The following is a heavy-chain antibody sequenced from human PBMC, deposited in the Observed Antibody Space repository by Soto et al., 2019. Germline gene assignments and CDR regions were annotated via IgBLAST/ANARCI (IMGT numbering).Heavy chain of an antibody. V-gene: IGHV4-39*01. D-gene: IGHD2-15*01. CDR2: IYYSGST. CDR1: GGSISSSSYY. Sequence: QLQLQESGPGLVKPSETLSLTCTVSGGSISSSSYYWGWIRQPPGKGLEWIGSIYYSGSTYYNPSLKSRVTISVDTSKNQFSLKRSSVTAADTAVYSCARREYCSGGSCYRAGNWFDPWGQGTLVTVSS. CDR3: ARREYCSGGSCYRAGNWFDP. J-gene: IGHJ5*02.